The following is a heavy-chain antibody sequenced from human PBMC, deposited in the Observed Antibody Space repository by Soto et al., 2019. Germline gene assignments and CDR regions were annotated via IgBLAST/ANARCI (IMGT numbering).Heavy chain of an antibody. J-gene: IGHJ4*02. D-gene: IGHD2-21*01. CDR1: GFTFSDHY. CDR2: IRNKVMTYTT. CDR3: YRVGRLTTPYYTDY. Sequence: EVQLVESGGGLVQPEGSLRLSCVASGFTFSDHYMDWVRQAPGKGLEWVGRIRNKVMTYTTEYAASVKGRFTVSRDDSRNSMYLQMNRLKTEDTAMYYCYRVGRLTTPYYTDYWGQGTLVTVSS. V-gene: IGHV3-72*01.